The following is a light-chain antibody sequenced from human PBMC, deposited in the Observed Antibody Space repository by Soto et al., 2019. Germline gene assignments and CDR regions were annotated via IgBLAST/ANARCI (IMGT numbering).Light chain of an antibody. V-gene: IGKV3-20*01. CDR3: QHYRTS. J-gene: IGKJ4*01. Sequence: EIVLTQSPGTLSLSPGERATLSCRASQSVSSSYLAWYQQKPGQAPRQLIYGASSRATGIPDRFSGSGSGKTFPLTITRLEAEDFAVYYCQHYRTSFGGGTRVEIK. CDR1: QSVSSSY. CDR2: GAS.